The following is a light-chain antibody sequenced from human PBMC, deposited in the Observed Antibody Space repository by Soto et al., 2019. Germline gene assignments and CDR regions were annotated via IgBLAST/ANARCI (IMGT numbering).Light chain of an antibody. CDR1: SSDVGAYKY. J-gene: IGLJ1*01. V-gene: IGLV2-14*03. CDR3: SSFTGPTTLDV. Sequence: QSALTQPASVSGSPGQSVTISCTGTSSDVGAYKYVSWYQKHPGKAPKLMIYGVSNRPSGISYRFSGSKSGNTAFLTISGLQPEDEADYYCSSFTGPTTLDVFGTGTKLTVL. CDR2: GVS.